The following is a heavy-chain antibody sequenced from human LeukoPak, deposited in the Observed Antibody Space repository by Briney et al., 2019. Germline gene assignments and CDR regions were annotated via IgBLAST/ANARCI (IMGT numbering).Heavy chain of an antibody. CDR3: ARDQVGIDILTGYLTNYYYGMDV. V-gene: IGHV1-69*05. J-gene: IGHJ6*02. D-gene: IGHD3-9*01. CDR2: IIPMFGPA. CDR1: GGTFSNYA. Sequence: SVKVSCKASGGTFSNYAISWVRQAPGQGLEWMGGIIPMFGPASSAQKFQGRVTMTTDTSTSTAYMELRSLRSDDTAVYYCARDQVGIDILTGYLTNYYYGMDVWGQGTTVTVSS.